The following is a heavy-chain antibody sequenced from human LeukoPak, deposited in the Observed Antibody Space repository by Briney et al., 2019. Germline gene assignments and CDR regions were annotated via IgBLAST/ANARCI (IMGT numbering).Heavy chain of an antibody. CDR1: GGSFSGYY. D-gene: IGHD3-10*01. J-gene: IGHJ6*03. CDR3: ARAPYGSATNNYYMDV. Sequence: SETVSLTCAVYGGSFSGYYWSWIRQPPGKGLEWIGFFYYSGSTNYNPSLKSRVTISIDTSKNQFSLKLSSVTAADTAVYYCARAPYGSATNNYYMDVWGKGTTVTVSS. CDR2: FYYSGST. V-gene: IGHV4-59*01.